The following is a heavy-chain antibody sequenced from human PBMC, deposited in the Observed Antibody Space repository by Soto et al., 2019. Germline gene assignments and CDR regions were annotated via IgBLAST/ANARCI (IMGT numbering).Heavy chain of an antibody. D-gene: IGHD6-13*01. Sequence: PGGSLRLSCAASGSTFSSYAMHWVRQAPGKGLEWVAVISYDGSNKYYTDSVKGRFAISRDNSKNTLYLQMNSLRAEDTAVYYCAIDKFFGSILYPAKGYYFDYWGQGTLVTVSS. CDR2: ISYDGSNK. V-gene: IGHV3-30*09. CDR3: AIDKFFGSILYPAKGYYFDY. CDR1: GSTFSSYA. J-gene: IGHJ4*02.